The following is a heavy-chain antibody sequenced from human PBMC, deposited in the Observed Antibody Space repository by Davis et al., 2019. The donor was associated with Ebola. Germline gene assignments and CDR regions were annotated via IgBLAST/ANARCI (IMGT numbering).Heavy chain of an antibody. D-gene: IGHD1-14*01. CDR1: GYTLTELS. CDR3: AIGGTTGGFDY. V-gene: IGHV1-24*01. CDR2: FDPADGET. J-gene: IGHJ4*02. Sequence: ASVKVSCKVSGYTLTELSMHWVRQAPGKGLEWMGSFDPADGETIYAQKFQGRVTMTEDTSTDTAYMELRSLRYEDTAVYYCAIGGTTGGFDYGGQGTLVIVSS.